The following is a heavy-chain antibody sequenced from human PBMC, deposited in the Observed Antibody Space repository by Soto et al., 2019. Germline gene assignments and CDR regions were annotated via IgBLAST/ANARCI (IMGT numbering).Heavy chain of an antibody. CDR3: AKDMSSSWYYYGMDV. Sequence: GGSLRLSCAASGFTFDVYAMHWVRQAQGKGLEWVSGISWNSGSIGYADSVKGRFTISRDNAKNSLYLQMNSLRAEDTALYYCAKDMSSSWYYYGMDVWGQGTTVTVSS. J-gene: IGHJ6*02. CDR2: ISWNSGSI. V-gene: IGHV3-9*01. D-gene: IGHD6-13*01. CDR1: GFTFDVYA.